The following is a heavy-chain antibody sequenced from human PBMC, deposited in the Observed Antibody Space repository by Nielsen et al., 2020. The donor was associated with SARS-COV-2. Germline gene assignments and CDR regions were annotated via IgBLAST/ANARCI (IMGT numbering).Heavy chain of an antibody. CDR3: ARSPYCSGGSCYSGHYYGMDV. J-gene: IGHJ6*02. CDR2: INPYSGGT. Sequence: WVRQAPGQGLEWMGRINPYSGGTNYAQKFQGTVTMTRDASISTVYMELTSDDTAVYYCARSPYCSGGSCYSGHYYGMDVWGQGTTVTVSS. D-gene: IGHD2-15*01. V-gene: IGHV1-2*06.